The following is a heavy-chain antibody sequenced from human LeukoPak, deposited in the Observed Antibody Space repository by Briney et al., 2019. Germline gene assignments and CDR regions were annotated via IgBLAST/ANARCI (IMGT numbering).Heavy chain of an antibody. D-gene: IGHD3-9*01. CDR3: ARDRYDILTGYNDAFDV. J-gene: IGHJ3*01. V-gene: IGHV3-7*01. CDR2: IKQDGSEK. CDR1: VFTFTTYW. Sequence: GGSLRLSCAASVFTFTTYWMRWVRQAPGEGREWVANIKQDGSEKYYVDSVKGRFTISRDNAKNSLYLQMNSLRAEDTAAYYCARDRYDILTGYNDAFDVWGQGTKVIVSS.